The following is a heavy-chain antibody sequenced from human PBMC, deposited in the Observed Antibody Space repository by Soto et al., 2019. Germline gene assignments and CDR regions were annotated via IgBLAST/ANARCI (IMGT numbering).Heavy chain of an antibody. D-gene: IGHD3-22*01. Sequence: ASVKVSCKASGYTFTSYGISWVRQAPGQGLEWMGWISAYNGNTNYAQKLQGRVTMTTDTSTSTAYMELRSLRSDDTAVYYCAAANYYDSSGYYPGHWFDPWGQGTLVTVSS. V-gene: IGHV1-18*01. CDR3: AAANYYDSSGYYPGHWFDP. J-gene: IGHJ5*02. CDR2: ISAYNGNT. CDR1: GYTFTSYG.